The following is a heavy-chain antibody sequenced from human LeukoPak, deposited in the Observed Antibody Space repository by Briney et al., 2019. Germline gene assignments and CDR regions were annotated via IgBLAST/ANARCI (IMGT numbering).Heavy chain of an antibody. CDR2: ISYDGSNK. V-gene: IGHV3-30*04. CDR3: ARSDIVAILDY. Sequence: GGSLRLSCAASGFTFSSYAMHWVRQAPGKGLEWVAVISYDGSNKYYADSVKGRFTISRDNSKNTLYLQMNSLRAEDTAVYYCARSDIVAILDYWGQGTLVTVSS. J-gene: IGHJ4*02. CDR1: GFTFSSYA. D-gene: IGHD5-12*01.